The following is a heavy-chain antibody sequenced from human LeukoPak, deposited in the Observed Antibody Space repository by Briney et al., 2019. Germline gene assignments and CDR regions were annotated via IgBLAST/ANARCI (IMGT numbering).Heavy chain of an antibody. V-gene: IGHV1-2*02. Sequence: ASVKVSCKASGFTFTDYYLHWVRQAPGQGLEWMGWISPNNGDTDYAQKFQGRVRMTTDTSISTAYMDLSRLTSNNTAMYYCAREGPLSSIKHWGQGTLVTVSS. J-gene: IGHJ1*01. CDR1: GFTFTDYY. CDR3: AREGPLSSIKH. CDR2: ISPNNGDT. D-gene: IGHD5-12*01.